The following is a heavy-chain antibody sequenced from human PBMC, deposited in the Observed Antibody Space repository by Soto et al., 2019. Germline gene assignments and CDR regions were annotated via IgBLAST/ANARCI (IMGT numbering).Heavy chain of an antibody. D-gene: IGHD6-19*01. CDR3: ARAGVSIAVALPIDI. J-gene: IGHJ3*02. Sequence: ASVKVSCKASGYTFTSYGISWVRQSPGQGLEWMGWISAYNGNTNYAQKLQGRVTMTTDTSTSTAYMELRSLRSDDTAVYYCARAGVSIAVALPIDIWGQGTMVTVSS. CDR1: GYTFTSYG. V-gene: IGHV1-18*01. CDR2: ISAYNGNT.